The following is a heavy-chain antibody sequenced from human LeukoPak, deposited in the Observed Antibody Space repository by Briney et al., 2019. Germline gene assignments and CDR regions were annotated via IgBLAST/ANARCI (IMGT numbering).Heavy chain of an antibody. D-gene: IGHD3-16*01. Sequence: PSETLSLTCTVSGGSISGYYWSWLRQPLGKGLEWIAYIYYNGETDYNPSLNSRVTISVDTSNNQVSLKLSSVTAADTAVYYCARGHYGFDPWGQGTLVTVSS. J-gene: IGHJ5*02. V-gene: IGHV4-59*08. CDR3: ARGHYGFDP. CDR1: GGSISGYY. CDR2: IYYNGET.